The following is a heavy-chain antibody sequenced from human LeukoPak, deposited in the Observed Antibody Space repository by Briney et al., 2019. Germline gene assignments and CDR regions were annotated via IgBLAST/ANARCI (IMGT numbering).Heavy chain of an antibody. V-gene: IGHV1-69*13. CDR3: ARETLGGRGYYYYGMDV. CDR1: GGTFSSYA. CDR2: IIPIFGTA. D-gene: IGHD4-23*01. J-gene: IGHJ6*02. Sequence: ASVKVSCKASGGTFSSYAINWVRQAPGQGLEWMGGIIPIFGTANYAQRFQGRVTVTADESTSTAYMELSSLRSEDTAVYYCARETLGGRGYYYYGMDVWGQGTTVTVSS.